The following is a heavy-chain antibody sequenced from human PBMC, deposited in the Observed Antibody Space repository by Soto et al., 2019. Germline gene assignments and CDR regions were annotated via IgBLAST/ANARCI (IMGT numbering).Heavy chain of an antibody. CDR3: ARDRDTYGHGFFDY. CDR1: GFTFSSYS. Sequence: GGSLRLSCAASGFTFSSYSMNWVRQAPGKGLEWGSYISSSSSTIYYADCVKGRFTISRDNAKNSLYLQMNSLRAEDTAVYFCARDRDTYGHGFFDYWGQGALVTVSS. D-gene: IGHD5-18*01. J-gene: IGHJ4*02. V-gene: IGHV3-48*01. CDR2: ISSSSSTI.